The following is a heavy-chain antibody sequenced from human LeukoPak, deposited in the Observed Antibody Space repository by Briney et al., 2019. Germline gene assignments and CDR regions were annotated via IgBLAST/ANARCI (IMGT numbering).Heavy chain of an antibody. D-gene: IGHD3-10*01. CDR3: ARHRYGRGSGTYYNVKYYFDY. CDR2: IYNSGST. J-gene: IGHJ4*02. V-gene: IGHV4-39*07. Sequence: SETLSLTCSVSGGSISSSTYYWGWIRQPPGKGLEWIGNIYNSGSTYYNPSLKSRVTISVDTSKNQFSLKLSSVTAADTAVYYCARHRYGRGSGTYYNVKYYFDYWGQGTLVTVSS. CDR1: GGSISSSTYY.